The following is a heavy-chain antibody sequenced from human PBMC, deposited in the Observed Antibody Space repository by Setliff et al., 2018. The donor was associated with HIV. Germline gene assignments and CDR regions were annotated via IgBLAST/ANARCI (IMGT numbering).Heavy chain of an antibody. J-gene: IGHJ4*02. D-gene: IGHD6-19*01. CDR2: ISSSDTTI. Sequence: GGSLRLSCAASGFTFSSYSMNWVRQTPGKGLEWVSYISSSDTTIYYADSVKGRFTISRDNAKNSLYLQMNSLRAEDTAVYYCARFETVAVSGTDYWGPGTLVTVSS. CDR3: ARFETVAVSGTDY. CDR1: GFTFSSYS. V-gene: IGHV3-48*04.